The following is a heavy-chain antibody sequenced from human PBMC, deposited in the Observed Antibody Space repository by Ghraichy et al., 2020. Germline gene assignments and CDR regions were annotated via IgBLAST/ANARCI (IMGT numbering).Heavy chain of an antibody. V-gene: IGHV4-34*01. Sequence: SETLSLTCAVYGGSFSGYYWSWIRQPPGKGLEWIGEINHSGSTNYNPSLKSRVTISVDTSKNQFSLKLSSVTAADTAVYYCARDPTSPSPYYYDSSGPSGGFDYWGQGTLVTVSS. D-gene: IGHD3-22*01. CDR3: ARDPTSPSPYYYDSSGPSGGFDY. CDR2: INHSGST. CDR1: GGSFSGYY. J-gene: IGHJ4*02.